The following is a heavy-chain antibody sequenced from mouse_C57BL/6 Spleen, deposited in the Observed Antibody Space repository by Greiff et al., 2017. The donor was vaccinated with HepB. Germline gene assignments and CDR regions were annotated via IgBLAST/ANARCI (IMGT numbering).Heavy chain of an antibody. D-gene: IGHD1-1*01. Sequence: QVQLQQSGAELARPGASVKLSCKASGYTFTSYGISWVKQRTGQGLEWIGEIYPRSGNTYFNEKFKGKSTMTADKSYSTAYMELRSLTSEDSAVYFCARSYGSSYAYWYFDVWGTGTTVTVSS. J-gene: IGHJ1*03. CDR3: ARSYGSSYAYWYFDV. CDR2: IYPRSGNT. CDR1: GYTFTSYG. V-gene: IGHV1-81*01.